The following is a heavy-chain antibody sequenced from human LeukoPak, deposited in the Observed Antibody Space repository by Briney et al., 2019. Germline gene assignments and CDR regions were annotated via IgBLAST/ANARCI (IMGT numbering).Heavy chain of an antibody. J-gene: IGHJ4*02. CDR3: TNFDY. CDR2: INHDGTNT. V-gene: IGHV3-30*02. Sequence: GGSLRLSCTASGLTFSSSGMHWVRQALGKGLDWVSLINHDGTNTFYAGSVKGRFTISRDNSQNTLYLQMNSLRGEDTAVYYCTNFDYWGQGTLVTVSS. CDR1: GLTFSSSG.